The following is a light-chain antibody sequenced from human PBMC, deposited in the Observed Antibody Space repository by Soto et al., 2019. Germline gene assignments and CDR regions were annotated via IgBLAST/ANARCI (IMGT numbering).Light chain of an antibody. CDR2: GDN. J-gene: IGLJ3*02. V-gene: IGLV1-44*01. Sequence: QSVLTQPPSASGTPGQRVTISCSGRDSNVGSNFVSWYQQVPGTAPKLVIYGDNQRPSGVPDRFSGSKSVTSASLVISGLQSEDEADYSCAAWDDSLNGPVFGGGTKLTVL. CDR1: DSNVGSNF. CDR3: AAWDDSLNGPV.